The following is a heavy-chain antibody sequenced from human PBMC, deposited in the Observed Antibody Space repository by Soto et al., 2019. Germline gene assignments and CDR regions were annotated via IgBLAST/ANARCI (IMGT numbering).Heavy chain of an antibody. V-gene: IGHV2-26*01. J-gene: IGHJ4*02. CDR1: GFSLSNARMG. Sequence: QVTLKESGPVLVQPTETLTLTCTVSGFSLSNARMGVSWIRQPPGKALEWLAHIFSNDEKSYSTSLKSRLTISKDTFKSQVVLTMTNMDPVDTATYYGARVGEEVTFVGVRLWFDYWGQGTLVTVSS. D-gene: IGHD3-16*01. CDR2: IFSNDEK. CDR3: ARVGEEVTFVGVRLWFDY.